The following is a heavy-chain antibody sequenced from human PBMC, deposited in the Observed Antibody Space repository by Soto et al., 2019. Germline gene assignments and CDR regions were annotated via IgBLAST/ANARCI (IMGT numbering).Heavy chain of an antibody. J-gene: IGHJ4*02. D-gene: IGHD1-1*01. V-gene: IGHV3-9*01. CDR3: AKETGNWNDGTSYYFDY. Sequence: EVHLVESGGGLVQPGRSLRLSCAASGFTFDDYAMHWVRQAPGKGLEWGSVISWNSGNVGYADSVKGRFTISRDNAKNSLYLQMNSLRPEDTALYYCAKETGNWNDGTSYYFDYWGQGTLVTVSS. CDR2: ISWNSGNV. CDR1: GFTFDDYA.